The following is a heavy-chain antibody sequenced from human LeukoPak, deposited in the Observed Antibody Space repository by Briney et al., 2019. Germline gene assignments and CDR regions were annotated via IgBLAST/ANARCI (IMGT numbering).Heavy chain of an antibody. J-gene: IGHJ3*02. CDR3: DLGTSIPRNDAFDI. V-gene: IGHV4-39*01. D-gene: IGHD1-7*01. Sequence: PSETLSLTCTVSGGSISSSSYYWGWIRQPPGKGLEWIGSIYYSGSTYYNPSLKSRVTISVDTSKNQFSLKLSSVTAADTAAYYCDLGTSIPRNDAFDIWGQGTMVTVSS. CDR2: IYYSGST. CDR1: GGSISSSSYY.